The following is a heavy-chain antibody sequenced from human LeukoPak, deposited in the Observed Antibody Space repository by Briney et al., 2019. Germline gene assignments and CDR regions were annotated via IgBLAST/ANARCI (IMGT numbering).Heavy chain of an antibody. CDR2: IKQNGTEE. J-gene: IGHJ4*02. V-gene: IGHV3-7*01. D-gene: IGHD2-8*01. CDR1: GFTFSSYG. CDR3: ADPGVGY. Sequence: GGSLRLSCAASGFTFSSYGMHWVRQAPGKGLEWVANIKQNGTEESYVDSVKGRFTISRDNAKNSLYLQMNSLRVEDTAVYYCADPGVGYWGQGTQVTVSS.